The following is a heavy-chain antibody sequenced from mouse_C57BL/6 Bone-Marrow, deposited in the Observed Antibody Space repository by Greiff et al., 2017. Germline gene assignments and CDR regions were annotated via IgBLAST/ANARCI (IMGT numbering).Heavy chain of an antibody. D-gene: IGHD2-5*01. Sequence: VQLQQSGPGLVQPSQRLSITCTVSGFSLTSYGVHWVRQSPGKGLEWLGVLWRGGSTDSTAAFLSRLRITQNNSKSQVFLKMNSLQADDTAIYYVAKSYCSIYYYAMDYWGQGTSVTVSS. CDR3: AKSYCSIYYYAMDY. CDR1: GFSLTSYG. J-gene: IGHJ4*01. V-gene: IGHV2-5*01. CDR2: LWRGGST.